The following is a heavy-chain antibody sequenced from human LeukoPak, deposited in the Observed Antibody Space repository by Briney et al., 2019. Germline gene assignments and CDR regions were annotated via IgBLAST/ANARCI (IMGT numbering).Heavy chain of an antibody. CDR3: ARGRRQLSLGY. CDR2: INHSGST. J-gene: IGHJ4*02. CDR1: GGSFSGYY. D-gene: IGHD5-18*01. Sequence: SETLSLTCAVYGGSFSGYYWGWIRQPPGKGLEWIGEINHSGSTNYNPSLKSRVTISVDTSKNQFSLKLSSVTAADTAVYYCARGRRQLSLGYWGQGTLVTVSS. V-gene: IGHV4-34*01.